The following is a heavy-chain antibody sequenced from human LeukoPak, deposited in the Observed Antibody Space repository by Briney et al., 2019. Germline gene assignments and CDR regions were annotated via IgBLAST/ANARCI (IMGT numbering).Heavy chain of an antibody. CDR3: ARRVPYCSSTNCHHFDY. Sequence: PSQTLSLTCTVSGGSISSGGYYWSWIRQHPGKGLEWIGYIYYSGSTYYNPSLKSRVTISVDTSKNQFSLKLSSVTAADTAVYYCARRVPYCSSTNCHHFDYWGQGTLVTVSS. CDR2: IYYSGST. J-gene: IGHJ4*02. V-gene: IGHV4-31*03. D-gene: IGHD2-2*01. CDR1: GGSISSGGYY.